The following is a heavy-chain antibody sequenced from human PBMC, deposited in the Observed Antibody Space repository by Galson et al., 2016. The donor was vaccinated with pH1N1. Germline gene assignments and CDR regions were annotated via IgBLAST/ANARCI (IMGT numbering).Heavy chain of an antibody. CDR2: IDPSGGST. CDR3: ARGGYWVY. D-gene: IGHD3-22*01. V-gene: IGHV1-46*01. Sequence: SVKVSCKASGYTFTTQYVNWGRQAPGQGLEWLGVIDPSGGSTTYAQKFQGRVTVTVDTSTSTVYMELSSLRSDDTAMYYCARGGYWVYWGQGTLVTVSS. J-gene: IGHJ4*02. CDR1: GYTFTTQY.